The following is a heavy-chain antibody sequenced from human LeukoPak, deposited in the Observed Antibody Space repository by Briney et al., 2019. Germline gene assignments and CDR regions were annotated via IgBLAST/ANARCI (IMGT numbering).Heavy chain of an antibody. CDR3: ARDWETTVPKGDYWYFDL. Sequence: PSETLSLTCTVSGGSISSYYWSWIRQPPGKGLEWIGYIYYSGSTNYNPSLKSRVTISVDTSKNQFSLKLSSVTAADTAVYYCARDWETTVPKGDYWYFDLWGRGTLVTVSS. J-gene: IGHJ2*01. V-gene: IGHV4-59*01. CDR2: IYYSGST. CDR1: GGSISSYY. D-gene: IGHD4-17*01.